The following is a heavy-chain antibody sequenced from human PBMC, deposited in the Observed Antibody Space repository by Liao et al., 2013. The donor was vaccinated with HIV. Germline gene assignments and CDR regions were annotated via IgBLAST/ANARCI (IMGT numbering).Heavy chain of an antibody. Sequence: QVQLQESGPGLVKPSETLSLTCAVSGGSINNHYWNWIRQPAEKGLEWIGRIQTSGSTNYNPSLKNRVTMSVDTSKSHFSLRLSSVTAADAAVYYCARVGPNGVDGFDIWGQGTMVTVSS. V-gene: IGHV4-4*07. CDR3: ARVGPNGVDGFDI. CDR2: IQTSGST. J-gene: IGHJ3*02. D-gene: IGHD3-3*01. CDR1: GGSINNHY.